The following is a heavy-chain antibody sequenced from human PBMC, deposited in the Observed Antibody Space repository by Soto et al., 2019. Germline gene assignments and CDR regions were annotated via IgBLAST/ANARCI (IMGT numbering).Heavy chain of an antibody. D-gene: IGHD3-9*01. Sequence: QVQLVQSGAEVKQPGASVKVSCKASGYTFTNYGLTWVRQAPGQGPEWVGWISAYNGNTHYAQKLQGRVAMTTDTSTSTAYMELRSLSSDDTAVYYCARPQNDILTDSYTNYFDSWGQGTPVTVSS. J-gene: IGHJ4*02. CDR2: ISAYNGNT. CDR1: GYTFTNYG. V-gene: IGHV1-18*01. CDR3: ARPQNDILTDSYTNYFDS.